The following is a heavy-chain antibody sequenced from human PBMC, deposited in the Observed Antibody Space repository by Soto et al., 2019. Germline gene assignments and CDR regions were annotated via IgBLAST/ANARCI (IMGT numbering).Heavy chain of an antibody. V-gene: IGHV4-4*07. CDR3: ARDQILRYFDWLFRDDAFDI. CDR2: IYTSGST. CDR1: GGSISSYY. Sequence: SETLSLTCTVPGGSISSYYWGWIRQPAGKGLEWIGRIYTSGSTDYNPSLKSRVTMSVDTSKNQFSLKLSSVTAADTAVYYCARDQILRYFDWLFRDDAFDIWGQGTMVTVSS. D-gene: IGHD3-9*01. J-gene: IGHJ3*02.